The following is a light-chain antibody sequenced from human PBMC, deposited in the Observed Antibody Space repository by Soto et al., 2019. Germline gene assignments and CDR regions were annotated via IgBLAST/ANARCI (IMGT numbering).Light chain of an antibody. CDR2: GAS. Sequence: EILMTQSPATLSVSPGERATLSCRASQSVSSDLTWLQQKPGQAPRLLIYGASTRATGVPGRFSGSGSGTEFTLTISSLQSEDFAVYYCLQYNNWPRTFVQGTKV. V-gene: IGKV3-15*01. CDR3: LQYNNWPRT. CDR1: QSVSSD. J-gene: IGKJ1*01.